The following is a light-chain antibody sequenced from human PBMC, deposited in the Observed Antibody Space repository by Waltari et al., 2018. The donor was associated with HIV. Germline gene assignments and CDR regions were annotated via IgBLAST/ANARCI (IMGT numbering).Light chain of an antibody. CDR2: DNI. J-gene: IGLJ3*02. CDR3: QSYDNSLSAWV. Sequence: QSVLTQPPSVSGAPGPRVTISCTGRSSNLGLGYDVQWYQQLPGPAPKLLVYDNINRPSGVPDRFSGSKSGISASLAITGLQAEDGANYYCQSYDNSLSAWVFGGGTKVTVL. CDR1: SSNLGLGYD. V-gene: IGLV1-40*01.